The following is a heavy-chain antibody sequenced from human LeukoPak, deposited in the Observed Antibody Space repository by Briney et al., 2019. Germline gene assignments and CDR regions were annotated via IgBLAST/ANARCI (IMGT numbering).Heavy chain of an antibody. CDR2: IYYSGST. V-gene: IGHV4-59*01. D-gene: IGHD3-16*02. CDR1: GGSISSYY. Sequence: SETLSLTCTVSGGSISSYYWSWIRQPPGKGLEWIGYIYYSGSTNYNPSLKSRVTISVDTSKNQFSLKLSSVTAADTAVYYCAASYFYYDYVWGSYRSGYYFDYWGQRTLVTVSS. CDR3: AASYFYYDYVWGSYRSGYYFDY. J-gene: IGHJ4*02.